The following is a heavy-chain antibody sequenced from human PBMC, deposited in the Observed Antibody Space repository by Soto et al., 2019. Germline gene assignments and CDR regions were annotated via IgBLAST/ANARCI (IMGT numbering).Heavy chain of an antibody. J-gene: IGHJ4*02. V-gene: IGHV3-11*01. D-gene: IGHD3-9*01. CDR2: ISSHSKTK. CDR1: GFIFSDYY. CDR3: ARSTRLHDIVTGYCYEY. Sequence: QVQLVESGGGLVKAGGSLRLSCAASGFIFSDYYMTWIRQAPGKGLEWVSYISSHSKTKYYADSVKGRFNVARDNAQASLFLDMDNLRVEDTAMYYCARSTRLHDIVTGYCYEYWGQGTLVTVSS.